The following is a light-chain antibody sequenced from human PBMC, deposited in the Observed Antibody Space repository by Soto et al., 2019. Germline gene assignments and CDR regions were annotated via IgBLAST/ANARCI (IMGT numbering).Light chain of an antibody. Sequence: EIVLTQAPGTLSLSPGDRATLSCRASQSVSSTSLAWYQQKPGQAPRLLIYGASSRATGIPDRFSGSGSGTDFTLTISRLEPEDCAVYYCQQYTSSWTFGQGTKVEVK. CDR2: GAS. CDR1: QSVSSTS. CDR3: QQYTSSWT. V-gene: IGKV3-20*01. J-gene: IGKJ1*01.